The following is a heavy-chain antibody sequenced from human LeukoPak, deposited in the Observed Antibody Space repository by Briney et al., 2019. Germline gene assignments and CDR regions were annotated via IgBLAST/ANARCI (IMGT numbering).Heavy chain of an antibody. CDR3: AKDGGGSYYVFDY. J-gene: IGHJ4*02. CDR2: ISWDGGST. D-gene: IGHD1-26*01. Sequence: GGSLRLSCAASGFTFDDYTMHWVRQAPGKGLEWVSLISWDGGSTYYADSVKGRFTISRDNSKNSLYLQMNSLRTEDTALYYCAKDGGGSYYVFDYWGQGTLVTVSS. V-gene: IGHV3-43*01. CDR1: GFTFDDYT.